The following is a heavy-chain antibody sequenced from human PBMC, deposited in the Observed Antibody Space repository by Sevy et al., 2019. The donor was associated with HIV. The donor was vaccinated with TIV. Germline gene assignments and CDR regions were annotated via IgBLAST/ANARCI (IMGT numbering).Heavy chain of an antibody. D-gene: IGHD3-22*01. Sequence: SETLSLTCTVSGGSISSGGYYWSWIRQHPGKGLEWIGYIYYSGSTYYNPSLKSRVTISVDTSKNQFSLKLSSVTAADTAVYYCARARNARSGYYYRPFDYWGQGTLVTVSS. CDR1: GGSISSGGYY. J-gene: IGHJ4*02. CDR2: IYYSGST. CDR3: ARARNARSGYYYRPFDY. V-gene: IGHV4-31*03.